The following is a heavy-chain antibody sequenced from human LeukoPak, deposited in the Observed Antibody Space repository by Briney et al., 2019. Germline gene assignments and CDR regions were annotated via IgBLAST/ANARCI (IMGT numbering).Heavy chain of an antibody. D-gene: IGHD3-10*01. Sequence: SQTLSLTCTVSGGSISSGGYYWSWIRQHPRKGLEWIGYIYYSGSTYYNPSLKSRVTISVDTSKNQFSLKLSSVTAADTAVYYCARTLLGDGAFDIWGQGTMVTVSS. V-gene: IGHV4-31*03. CDR2: IYYSGST. CDR3: ARTLLGDGAFDI. J-gene: IGHJ3*02. CDR1: GGSISSGGYY.